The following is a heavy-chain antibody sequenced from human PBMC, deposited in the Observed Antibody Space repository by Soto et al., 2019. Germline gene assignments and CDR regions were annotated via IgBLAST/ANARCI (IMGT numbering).Heavy chain of an antibody. D-gene: IGHD2-2*01. J-gene: IGHJ5*02. CDR1: GFTFSSYA. Sequence: QVQLVESGGGVVQPGRSLRLSCAASGFTFSSYAMHWVRQAPGKGLEWVAVISYDGSNKYYADSVKGRFTISRDNSENTLYLQMNSLRAEDTAVYYCARVGGDIVVVPAADAYNWFDPWGQGTLVTVSS. CDR2: ISYDGSNK. CDR3: ARVGGDIVVVPAADAYNWFDP. V-gene: IGHV3-30-3*01.